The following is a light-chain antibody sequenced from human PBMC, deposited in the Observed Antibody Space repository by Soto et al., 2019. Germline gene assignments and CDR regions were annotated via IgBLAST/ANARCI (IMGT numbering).Light chain of an antibody. CDR3: QQYGSSPPIT. Sequence: EILLTQSPGTLSLSPGERATLSCRASQSVRSSYLAWYQQKPGQAPRLLIYGASSRVTGIPDRFSGSGSGTDFTLTISRLEPEDSAVYYCQQYGSSPPITFGGGTKVEIK. V-gene: IGKV3-20*01. CDR2: GAS. CDR1: QSVRSSY. J-gene: IGKJ4*01.